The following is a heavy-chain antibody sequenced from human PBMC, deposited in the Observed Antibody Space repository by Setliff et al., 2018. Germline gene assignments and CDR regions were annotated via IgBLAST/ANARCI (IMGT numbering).Heavy chain of an antibody. D-gene: IGHD1-7*01. Sequence: EASVKVSCKASGYTFTSYDINWVRQATGQGLEWMGWMNPNSGNTGYAQKFQGRVTMTRNTSISTAYMELSSLRSEDTAVYYCAGDAEGPYWNFPLGNWGQGTLVTVSS. CDR1: GYTFTSYD. CDR2: MNPNSGNT. V-gene: IGHV1-8*02. J-gene: IGHJ4*02. CDR3: AGDAEGPYWNFPLGN.